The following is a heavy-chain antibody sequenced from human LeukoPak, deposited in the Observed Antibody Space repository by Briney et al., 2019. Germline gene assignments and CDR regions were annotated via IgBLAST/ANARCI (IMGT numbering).Heavy chain of an antibody. V-gene: IGHV3-48*03. Sequence: GGSLRLSCAASGFTFSTYEMNWVRQAPGKGLEWISFITSSGSPIYYADSVKGRFTISRDNARNSLYLQMNSLTPEDTAIYYCARCPYSGRSFDIWGQGTMVTVSS. J-gene: IGHJ3*02. D-gene: IGHD1-26*01. CDR1: GFTFSTYE. CDR3: ARCPYSGRSFDI. CDR2: ITSSGSPI.